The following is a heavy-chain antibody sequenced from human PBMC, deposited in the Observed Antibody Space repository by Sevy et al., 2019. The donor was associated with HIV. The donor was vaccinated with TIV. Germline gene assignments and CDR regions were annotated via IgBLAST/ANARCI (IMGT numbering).Heavy chain of an antibody. V-gene: IGHV3-21*01. Sequence: GGSLRLSCAASGFTFNIYSMNWVRQAPGKGLEWVSSISGSSSYIFYADSVKGRFTISGDNAKNSLYLQMNSRRAEDTAVYYCARGRGDPRADCFDYWGQGTLVTVSS. D-gene: IGHD2-21*02. CDR2: ISGSSSYI. J-gene: IGHJ4*02. CDR1: GFTFNIYS. CDR3: ARGRGDPRADCFDY.